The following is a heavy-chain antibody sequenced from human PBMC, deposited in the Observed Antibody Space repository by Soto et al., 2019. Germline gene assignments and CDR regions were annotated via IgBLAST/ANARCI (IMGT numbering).Heavy chain of an antibody. CDR1: EFTFSSYV. Sequence: EAQLLESGGDLVQPGGSLRLSCAASEFTFSSYVMYWVRQAPGMGLEWVSCMSGRGGSTYYPDFLKGRFTISRDNSNNTPFLQLNRLRAEDTAIYYCARRAGGAVVWYFDLWGRGTLVTVSS. D-gene: IGHD2-21*01. J-gene: IGHJ2*01. V-gene: IGHV3-23*01. CDR2: MSGRGGST. CDR3: ARRAGGAVVWYFDL.